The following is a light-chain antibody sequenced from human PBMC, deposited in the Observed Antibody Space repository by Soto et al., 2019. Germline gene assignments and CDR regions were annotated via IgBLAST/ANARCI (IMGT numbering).Light chain of an antibody. CDR3: QQSYSSPPT. J-gene: IGKJ4*01. Sequence: DIQMTQSPSSLSASVRDRVTITCRASQSISSSLNWYQQQPGKAPKLLIYTASSLHSEAPSRFSGSGSGTDFTLTISSLQPEDFATYYCQQSYSSPPTFGGGTKVEIK. V-gene: IGKV1-39*01. CDR1: QSISSS. CDR2: TAS.